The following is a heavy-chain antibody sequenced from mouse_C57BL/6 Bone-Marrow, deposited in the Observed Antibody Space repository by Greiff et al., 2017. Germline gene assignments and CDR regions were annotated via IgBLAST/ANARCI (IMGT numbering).Heavy chain of an antibody. CDR2: IRLKSDNYAT. V-gene: IGHV6-3*01. CDR3: TGGKLTETDDY. D-gene: IGHD4-1*01. Sequence: EVKLMQSGGGLVQPGGSMKLSCVASGFTFSNYWMNWVRQSPEKGLEWVAQIRLKSDNYATHYAESVKGMFTISRDDSNSSVYLQMNNLRDEDTGIYYCTGGKLTETDDYWGQGNTLTVSS. J-gene: IGHJ2*01. CDR1: GFTFSNYW.